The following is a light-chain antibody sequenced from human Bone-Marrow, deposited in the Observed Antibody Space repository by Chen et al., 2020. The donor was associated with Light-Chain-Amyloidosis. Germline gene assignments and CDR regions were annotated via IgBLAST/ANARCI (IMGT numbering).Light chain of an antibody. J-gene: IGKJ4*01. Sequence: EIVLTQSPGTLSLSPGEGANLSCRASQTISSNYLTWYQQKFGQAPRLLIYGSSSRATGIPDRVTGSGSGTDFTLTINRLEPEDFAMYYCQQYGTSPLTFGRGTKVEIK. CDR3: QQYGTSPLT. CDR2: GSS. V-gene: IGKV3-20*01. CDR1: QTISSNY.